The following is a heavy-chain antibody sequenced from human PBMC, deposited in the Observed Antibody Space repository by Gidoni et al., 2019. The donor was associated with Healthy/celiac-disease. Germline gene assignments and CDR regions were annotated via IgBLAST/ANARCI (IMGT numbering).Heavy chain of an antibody. CDR2: ISYDGSNK. V-gene: IGHV3-30*18. CDR1: GFTFGSYG. D-gene: IGHD6-6*01. CDR3: AKDAARRNYYYMDV. Sequence: QEQLVESGGGVVQPGRSLRLSCAASGFTFGSYGMHWVRQAPGKGLEWGAFISYDGSNKYYADSVKGRFTISRDNSKNTLYLQMNSLRAEDTAVYYCAKDAARRNYYYMDVWGKGTTVTVSS. J-gene: IGHJ6*03.